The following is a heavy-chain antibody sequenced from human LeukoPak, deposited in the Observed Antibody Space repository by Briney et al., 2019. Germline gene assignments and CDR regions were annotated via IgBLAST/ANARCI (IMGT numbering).Heavy chain of an antibody. CDR3: ARSGFLMIPDYFDY. J-gene: IGHJ4*02. Sequence: SETPSLTCTVSGGSISSYYWSWIRQPAGKGVEWIGRIYTSGSTNYNPSLKSRVTMSVDTSKNQFSLKLSSVTAADTAVYYCARSGFLMIPDYFDYWGQGTLVTVSS. V-gene: IGHV4-4*07. D-gene: IGHD3-16*01. CDR1: GGSISSYY. CDR2: IYTSGST.